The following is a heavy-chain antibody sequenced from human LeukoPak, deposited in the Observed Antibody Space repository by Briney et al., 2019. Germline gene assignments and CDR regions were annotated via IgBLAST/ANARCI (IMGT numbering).Heavy chain of an antibody. Sequence: PGGSLRLSCAASGFTLSNYWMSWVRQAPGKGLEWVANIKQDGSKLSYVDSVKGRFTVSRDNAKNSLYLQMNSLRAEDTAVYYCAKDVPAAYFDYWGQGTLVTVSS. J-gene: IGHJ4*02. D-gene: IGHD2-2*01. CDR3: AKDVPAAYFDY. CDR2: IKQDGSKL. CDR1: GFTLSNYW. V-gene: IGHV3-7*01.